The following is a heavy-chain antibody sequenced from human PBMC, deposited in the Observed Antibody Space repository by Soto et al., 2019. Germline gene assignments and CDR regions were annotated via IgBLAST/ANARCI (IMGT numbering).Heavy chain of an antibody. Sequence: SETLSLTCTVSGASISSGAYSGSWVLQPPQKGLEWIGYIYHTGRTSYSPSFNSRVTISVDKSKNQFSLILNSVTAADTAIYYCARAHYGPSGYYFDSWGQGTLVTVSS. CDR3: ARAHYGPSGYYFDS. D-gene: IGHD3-22*01. J-gene: IGHJ4*02. V-gene: IGHV4-30-2*01. CDR2: IYHTGRT. CDR1: GASISSGAYS.